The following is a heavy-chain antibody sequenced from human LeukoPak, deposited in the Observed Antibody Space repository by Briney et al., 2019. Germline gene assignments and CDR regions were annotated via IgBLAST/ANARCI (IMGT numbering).Heavy chain of an antibody. V-gene: IGHV3-33*01. CDR3: ARADYGDYGYFDY. CDR1: GFTFSSYG. D-gene: IGHD4-17*01. CDR2: IWYDGSNK. J-gene: IGHJ4*02. Sequence: GGSLRLSCAASGFTFSSYGMHWVRQAPGKGLEWVAVIWYDGSNKYYADSVKGWFTISRDNSKNTLYLQMNSLRAEDTAVYYCARADYGDYGYFDYWGQGTLVTVSS.